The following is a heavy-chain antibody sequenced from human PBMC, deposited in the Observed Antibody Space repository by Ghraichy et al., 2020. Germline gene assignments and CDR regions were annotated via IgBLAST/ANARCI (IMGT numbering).Heavy chain of an antibody. J-gene: IGHJ4*02. Sequence: SETLSLTCTVSGCSISSSYYYWVWIRQSPRKGLEWLGSIYYSGSTYYNPSLKSRVTISVDTSENQFSLKLNSVTAADTAVFYCARSDDSGNSGVDYFDHWGQGALVTVSS. CDR1: GCSISSSYYY. V-gene: IGHV4-39*01. D-gene: IGHD4-17*01. CDR2: IYYSGST. CDR3: ARSDDSGNSGVDYFDH.